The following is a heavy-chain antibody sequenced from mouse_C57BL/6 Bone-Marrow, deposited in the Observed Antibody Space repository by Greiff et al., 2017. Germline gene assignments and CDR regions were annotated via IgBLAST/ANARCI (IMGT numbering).Heavy chain of an antibody. D-gene: IGHD1-1*01. J-gene: IGHJ3*01. CDR1: GYSFTGYY. Sequence: EVKLVESGPELVKPGASVKISCKASGYSFTGYYMHWVKQSHGNILDWIGYIYPYNGVSSYNQKFKGKATLTVDKSSSTAYMELRSLTSEDSAVYYGVSDYYGSSEVAYGGQGNLVTVSA. CDR3: VSDYYGSSEVAY. CDR2: IYPYNGVS. V-gene: IGHV1-31*01.